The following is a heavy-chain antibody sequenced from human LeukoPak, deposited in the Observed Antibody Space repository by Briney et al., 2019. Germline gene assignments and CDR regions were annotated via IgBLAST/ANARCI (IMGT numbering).Heavy chain of an antibody. Sequence: SETLSLTCTVSGGSISSYYWSWIRQPPGKGLEWIGYIYYSGSTNYNPSLKSRVTISVDTSKNQSSLKLSSVTAADTAVYYCARLYYDSSGYQVYYYYMDVWGKGTTVTVSS. J-gene: IGHJ6*03. CDR2: IYYSGST. CDR1: GGSISSYY. D-gene: IGHD3-22*01. CDR3: ARLYYDSSGYQVYYYYMDV. V-gene: IGHV4-59*01.